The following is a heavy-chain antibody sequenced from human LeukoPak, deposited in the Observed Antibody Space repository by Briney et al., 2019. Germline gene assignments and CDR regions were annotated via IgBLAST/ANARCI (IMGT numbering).Heavy chain of an antibody. Sequence: GGSLRLSCAGSGITVSSDYMSWVRPAPGKGLEWVSAIYSGGGTYYADSVKGRFTISRDNPRTTVNLQMNSLSAEDTAVYYCARATTLGYYYGLDVWGQGTTVTVSS. CDR2: IYSGGGT. CDR3: ARATTLGYYYGLDV. V-gene: IGHV3-66*01. J-gene: IGHJ6*02. CDR1: GITVSSDY. D-gene: IGHD3-16*01.